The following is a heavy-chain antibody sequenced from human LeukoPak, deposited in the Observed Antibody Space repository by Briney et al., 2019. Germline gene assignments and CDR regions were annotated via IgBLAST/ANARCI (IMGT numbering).Heavy chain of an antibody. CDR1: GYTFTSYA. CDR3: ARASTIFGVVTKYYFDY. Sequence: ASVKVSCKASGYTFTSYAMHWVRQAPGQRLEWMGWINAGNGNTKYSQKFQGRVTITRDTSTSTAYMELRSLRSDDTAVYYCARASTIFGVVTKYYFDYWGQGTLVTVSS. D-gene: IGHD3-3*01. J-gene: IGHJ4*02. V-gene: IGHV1-3*01. CDR2: INAGNGNT.